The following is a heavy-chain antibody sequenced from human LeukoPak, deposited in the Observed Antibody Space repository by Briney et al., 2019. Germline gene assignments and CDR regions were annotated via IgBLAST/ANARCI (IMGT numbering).Heavy chain of an antibody. V-gene: IGHV4-39*07. J-gene: IGHJ4*02. D-gene: IGHD1-26*01. CDR3: ARVEGEVPTGLDY. CDR1: GGSISSSSYY. CDR2: IYYSGST. Sequence: SETLSLTCTVSGGSISSSSYYWGWIRQPPGTGLEWIGSIYYSGSTYYNPSLKSRVTISVDTSKNQFSLKLTSVTAADTAVYYCARVEGEVPTGLDYWGQGTLVTVSS.